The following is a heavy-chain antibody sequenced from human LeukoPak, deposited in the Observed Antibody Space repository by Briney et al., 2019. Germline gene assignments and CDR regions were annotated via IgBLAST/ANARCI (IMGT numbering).Heavy chain of an antibody. CDR2: ISGSGGST. Sequence: GGSLRLSCAASGFPFSNNAMCWVRQAPGKGLEWVSAISGSGGSTYYADSVKGRFTISRDNSKNTLYLQMNSLRAEDTAVYYCAKLFRGRVSSGWYYFDYWGQGTLVTVSS. V-gene: IGHV3-23*01. J-gene: IGHJ4*02. CDR1: GFPFSNNA. D-gene: IGHD6-19*01. CDR3: AKLFRGRVSSGWYYFDY.